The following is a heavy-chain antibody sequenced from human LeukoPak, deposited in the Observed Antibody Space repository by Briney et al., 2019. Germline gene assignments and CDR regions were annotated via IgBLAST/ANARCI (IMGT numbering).Heavy chain of an antibody. V-gene: IGHV1-2*02. CDR1: GYTFTGYY. J-gene: IGHJ3*02. D-gene: IGHD3-3*01. CDR2: INPNSGDT. CDR3: ARALLWSGYGALEHTPPDDGFDI. Sequence: ASVKVSCKASGYTFTGYYIHWVRQAPGQGLEWMGWINPNSGDTNYAQKFQGRVTMTRDTSISTAYMELNRLRSDDTAVYYCARALLWSGYGALEHTPPDDGFDIWGQGTMVTVSS.